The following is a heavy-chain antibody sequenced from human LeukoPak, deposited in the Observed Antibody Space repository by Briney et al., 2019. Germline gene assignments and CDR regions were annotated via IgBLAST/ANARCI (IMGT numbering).Heavy chain of an antibody. CDR1: GYPFTTSW. J-gene: IGHJ4*02. Sequence: PGESLRISCQGFGYPFTTSWIGWVRELPGKGLEWTAIIYAGNSGAKYSPSFQNQVSISTDRSISTAYLHWSSLKASDTAIYYCAIINHPDGRVYWGQGTLVTVSS. V-gene: IGHV5-51*01. D-gene: IGHD5-24*01. CDR3: AIINHPDGRVY. CDR2: IYAGNSGA.